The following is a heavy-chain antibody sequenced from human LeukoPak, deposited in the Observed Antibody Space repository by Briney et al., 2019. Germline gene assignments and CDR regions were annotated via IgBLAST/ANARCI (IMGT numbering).Heavy chain of an antibody. J-gene: IGHJ6*02. CDR1: EFNVSNSF. CDR3: ARAQQTDFGVGAMDV. V-gene: IGHV3-66*01. CDR2: IYSGGAT. D-gene: IGHD4-17*01. Sequence: PGGSLRLSCTASEFNVSNSFIHWVRQAPGKGLEWVSVIYSGGATYFTDSVKGRFSIYRDIFKNTVYLQMNSLRVDDTAVFYCARAQQTDFGVGAMDVWGQGTTVTVSS.